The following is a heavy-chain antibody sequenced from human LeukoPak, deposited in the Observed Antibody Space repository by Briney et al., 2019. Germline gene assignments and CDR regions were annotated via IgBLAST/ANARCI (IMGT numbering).Heavy chain of an antibody. CDR3: VRGYSFGPYGMDV. D-gene: IGHD2-15*01. CDR2: ISDSGGST. V-gene: IGHV3-64D*09. CDR1: GFPYSSYA. Sequence: GGSLRLSCSASGFPYSSYAMHWVRQTPGKGLEYVSAISDSGGSTYYADSVKGRFTISRDNSKNTLYLQMSSLRAEDTAVYFCVRGYSFGPYGMDVWGQGTTVTVSS. J-gene: IGHJ6*02.